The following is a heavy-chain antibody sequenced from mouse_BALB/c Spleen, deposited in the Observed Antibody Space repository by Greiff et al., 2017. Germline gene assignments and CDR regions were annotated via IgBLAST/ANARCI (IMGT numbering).Heavy chain of an antibody. J-gene: IGHJ2*01. CDR2: ISSGGSYT. V-gene: IGHV5-9-4*01. D-gene: IGHD1-1*01. CDR3: ARVPITTVVAPYFDY. CDR1: GFTFSSYA. Sequence: EVKLMESGGGLVKPGGSLKLSCAASGFTFSSYAMSWVRQSPEKRLEWVAEISSGGSYTYYPDTVTGRFTISRDNAKNTLYLEMSSLRSEDTAMYYCARVPITTVVAPYFDYWGQGTTLTVSS.